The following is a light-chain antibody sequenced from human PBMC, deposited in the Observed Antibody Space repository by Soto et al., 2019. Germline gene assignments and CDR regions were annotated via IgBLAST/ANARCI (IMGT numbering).Light chain of an antibody. V-gene: IGLV2-8*01. J-gene: IGLJ2*01. CDR3: SSYGGTNNVV. CDR2: EVT. Sequence: QSVLTQPPSASGSPGQSVTISCTGTSSDVGGYKYVSWYQHHPGKAPKVVIYEVTKRPSGVPDRFSGSQSGNTASLTVSGLQAEDEAEYYCSSYGGTNNVVFGGVPTLTVL. CDR1: SSDVGGYKY.